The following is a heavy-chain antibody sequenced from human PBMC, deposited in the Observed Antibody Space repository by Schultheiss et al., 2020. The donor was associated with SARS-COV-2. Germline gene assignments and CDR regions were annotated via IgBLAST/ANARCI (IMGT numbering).Heavy chain of an antibody. V-gene: IGHV4-4*07. CDR2: IYHSGST. CDR3: ARGSAVTTSNWFDP. Sequence: SQTLSLTCTVSGGSISSYYWSWIRQPAGKGLEWIGRIYHSGSTNYNPSLKSRVTMSVDTSKNQFSLKLSSVTAADTAVYYCARGSAVTTSNWFDPWGQGTLVTVSS. D-gene: IGHD4-17*01. J-gene: IGHJ5*02. CDR1: GGSISSYY.